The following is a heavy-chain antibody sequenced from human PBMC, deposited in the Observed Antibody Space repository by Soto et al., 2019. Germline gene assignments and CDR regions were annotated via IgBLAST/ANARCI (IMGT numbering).Heavy chain of an antibody. V-gene: IGHV2-5*02. D-gene: IGHD3-16*01. CDR3: AHSALHMITFGGVGVTGYDY. CDR1: GFSLSTSGVG. J-gene: IGHJ4*02. CDR2: IYWDDDK. Sequence: QITLKESGPTLVKPTQTLTLTCTFSGFSLSTSGVGVGWIRQPPGKALEWLALIYWDDDKRYSPSLKSRLTITKDTSKYQVLLTMTNMDPVDTATYYCAHSALHMITFGGVGVTGYDYWGQGTLVTVSS.